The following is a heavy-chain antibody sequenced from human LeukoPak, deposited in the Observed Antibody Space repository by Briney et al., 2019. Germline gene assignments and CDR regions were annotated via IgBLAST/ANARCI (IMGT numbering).Heavy chain of an antibody. J-gene: IGHJ4*02. D-gene: IGHD5-18*01. CDR3: ATIKRGSIFGYFDF. CDR2: LFDSVNT. CDR1: GGSVTSYY. Sequence: PSETLSLTCTVSGGSVTSYYCNWVRQPPGKGLEWIAYLFDSVNTKDNPSLQSRLTLSADTSKNQFSLRLSSVTAADTAVYYCATIKRGSIFGYFDFWGQGIKVTVSS. V-gene: IGHV4-59*02.